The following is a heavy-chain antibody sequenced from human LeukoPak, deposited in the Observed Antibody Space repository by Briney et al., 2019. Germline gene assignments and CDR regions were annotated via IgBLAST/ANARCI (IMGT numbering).Heavy chain of an antibody. V-gene: IGHV3-48*01. J-gene: IGHJ6*02. CDR1: GFTFSSYS. Sequence: GGSLRLSCAASGFTFSSYSMNWVRQAPGKGLEWVSYISSSSSTIYYADSVKGRFTISRDNAKNSLYLQMNSLRAEDTAVYYCARDPEGGGSYYLYYYYGMDVWGQGTTVTVSS. CDR3: ARDPEGGGSYYLYYYYGMDV. CDR2: ISSSSSTI. D-gene: IGHD1-26*01.